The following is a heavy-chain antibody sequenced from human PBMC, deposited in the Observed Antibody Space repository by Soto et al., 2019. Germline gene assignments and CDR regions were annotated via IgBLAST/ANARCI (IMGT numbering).Heavy chain of an antibody. CDR3: ARGPQDSYGMDV. V-gene: IGHV1-3*04. Sequence: QVQLVQSGAEVKKPGASVKVSCKASGYSFSDYTMHWVRRAPGQPPEWMARINTGTASTEYSQKFQGRVTITRDTSATTAYMDLSSLRSEDTAVDYCARGPQDSYGMDVWGQGTTVTVS. J-gene: IGHJ6*02. CDR2: INTGTAST. CDR1: GYSFSDYT.